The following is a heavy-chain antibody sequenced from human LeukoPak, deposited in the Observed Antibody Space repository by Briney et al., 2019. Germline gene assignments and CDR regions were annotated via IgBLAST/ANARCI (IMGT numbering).Heavy chain of an antibody. V-gene: IGHV3-20*04. CDR1: GFTFDDYG. Sequence: GGSLRLSCAVPGFTFDDYGMSWVRQAPGKGLEWVSGINWNGGSTGYADSVKGRFTISRDNAKNSLYLQMNSLRAEDTALYYCAREGAAGLNYYYYYMDVWGKGTTVTVSS. CDR2: INWNGGST. CDR3: AREGAAGLNYYYYYMDV. D-gene: IGHD1-14*01. J-gene: IGHJ6*03.